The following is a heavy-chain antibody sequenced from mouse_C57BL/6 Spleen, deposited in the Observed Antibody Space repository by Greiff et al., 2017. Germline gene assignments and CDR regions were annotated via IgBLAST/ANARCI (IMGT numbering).Heavy chain of an antibody. D-gene: IGHD1-1*01. Sequence: EVMLVESGGGLVKPGGSLKLSCAASGFTFSSYAMSWVRQTPEQRLEWVATISDGGSYTYYPDNVKGRFTISRDNAKNNLYLQRSHLKSEDTAMYYSARDWDYYSSTPYFDYWGQGTTLTVSS. CDR3: ARDWDYYSSTPYFDY. CDR1: GFTFSSYA. J-gene: IGHJ2*01. CDR2: ISDGGSYT. V-gene: IGHV5-4*01.